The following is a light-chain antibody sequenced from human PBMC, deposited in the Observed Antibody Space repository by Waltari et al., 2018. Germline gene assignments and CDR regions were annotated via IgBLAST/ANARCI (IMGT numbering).Light chain of an antibody. CDR1: SSDVGGYNY. J-gene: IGLJ2*01. CDR2: DGS. Sequence: QSALTQPASVSGAPGQSITISCTGTSSDVGGYNYVPWYQQHPGKAPKLMIYDGSNRPSGVSNPFSRSKSGNPASLTISGLQADGQADYYCSSYTSSSTLDVVFGGGTKLTVL. CDR3: SSYTSSSTLDVV. V-gene: IGLV2-14*03.